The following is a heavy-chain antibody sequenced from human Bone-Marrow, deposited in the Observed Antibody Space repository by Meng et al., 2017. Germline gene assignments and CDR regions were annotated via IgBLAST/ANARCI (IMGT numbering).Heavy chain of an antibody. D-gene: IGHD3-22*01. CDR2: ISAYNGNT. J-gene: IGHJ4*02. Sequence: ASVKVSCKASGYTFTSYGISWVRQAPGQGLEWMGWISAYNGNTNYAQKLQGRVTITTDTSTSTAYMELRSLRSDDTAVYYCARDLGFWDSSGYYQGYFDYWGQGTLVTVSS. CDR1: GYTFTSYG. V-gene: IGHV1-18*01. CDR3: ARDLGFWDSSGYYQGYFDY.